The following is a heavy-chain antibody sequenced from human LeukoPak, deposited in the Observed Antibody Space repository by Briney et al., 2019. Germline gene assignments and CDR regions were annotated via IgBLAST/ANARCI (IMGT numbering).Heavy chain of an antibody. CDR2: IWYDGRNK. CDR1: GFTFSSYG. D-gene: IGHD3-16*01. J-gene: IGHJ4*02. V-gene: IGHV3-33*06. CDR3: AKGESFGPYYFDY. Sequence: GGSLRLSCAASGFTFSSYGMHWVRRAPGKGLEWVAVIWYDGRNKYYADSVKGRFTISRDSSKNTLYLQLDSLRAEDTAVYYCAKGESFGPYYFDYWGQGTLVTVSS.